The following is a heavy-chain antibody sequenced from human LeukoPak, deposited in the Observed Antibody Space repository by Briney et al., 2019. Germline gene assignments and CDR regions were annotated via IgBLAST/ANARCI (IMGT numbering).Heavy chain of an antibody. CDR2: IYTSGST. D-gene: IGHD3-22*01. J-gene: IGHJ1*01. Sequence: SETLSLTCTVSGGSISSYYWSWIRQPAGKGLEWIGRIYTSGSTNYNPSLKSRVTMSVDTSENQFSLKLSSVTAADTAVYYCARDSYYYDSSGYVYFQHWGQGTLVTVSS. V-gene: IGHV4-4*07. CDR1: GGSISSYY. CDR3: ARDSYYYDSSGYVYFQH.